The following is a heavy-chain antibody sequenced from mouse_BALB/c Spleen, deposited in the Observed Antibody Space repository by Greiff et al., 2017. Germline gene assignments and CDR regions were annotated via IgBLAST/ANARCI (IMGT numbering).Heavy chain of an antibody. J-gene: IGHJ4*01. D-gene: IGHD2-14*01. V-gene: IGHV5-6*03. CDR1: GFTFSSYG. CDR3: AREGDRYDAMDY. Sequence: DVMLVESGGGLVKPGGSLKLSCAASGFTFSSYGMSWVRQTPDKRLEWVATISSGGSYTYYPDSVKGRFTISRDNAKNTLYLQMSSLKSEDTAMYYCAREGDRYDAMDYWGQGTSVTVSS. CDR2: ISSGGSYT.